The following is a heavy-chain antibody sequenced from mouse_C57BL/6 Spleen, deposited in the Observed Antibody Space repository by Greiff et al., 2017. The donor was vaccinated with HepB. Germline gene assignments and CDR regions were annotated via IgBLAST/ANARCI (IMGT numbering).Heavy chain of an antibody. V-gene: IGHV1-50*01. Sequence: VQLQQPGAELVKPGASVKLSCKASGYTFTSYWMQWVKQRPGQGLEWIGEIDPSDSYTNYNQKFKGKATLTVDTSSSTAYMQLSILTSEDSAVYYCAREGGYWGQGTTLTVSS. CDR3: AREGGY. CDR2: IDPSDSYT. CDR1: GYTFTSYW. J-gene: IGHJ2*01.